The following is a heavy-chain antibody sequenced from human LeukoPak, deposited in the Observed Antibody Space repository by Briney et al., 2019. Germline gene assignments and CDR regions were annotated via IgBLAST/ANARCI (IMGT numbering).Heavy chain of an antibody. D-gene: IGHD3-9*01. CDR1: GFTFSSYD. Sequence: GGSLTLSCSASGFTFSSYDMHWVRQATGKGLDGVSSIGTAGDPYYPGSVKGRFTISRENAKNSLYLQMNSLRAGDTAVYYCARGGVGILTGYLDYWGQGTLVTVSS. J-gene: IGHJ4*02. V-gene: IGHV3-13*05. CDR3: ARGGVGILTGYLDY. CDR2: IGTAGDP.